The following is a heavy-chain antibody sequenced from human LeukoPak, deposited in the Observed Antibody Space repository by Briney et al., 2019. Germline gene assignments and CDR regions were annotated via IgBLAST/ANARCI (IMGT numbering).Heavy chain of an antibody. CDR3: ARDLAGPNRYDAFDI. D-gene: IGHD1-14*01. Sequence: ETLSLTCTVSGGSISSSSYYWGWIRQAPGKGLEWVANIKKDGSEKYYVDSVKGRFTISRDNAKTSLFLQMNSLRAEDTAVYYCARDLAGPNRYDAFDIWGQGTMVTVSS. CDR1: GGSISSSSYY. CDR2: IKKDGSEK. V-gene: IGHV3-7*01. J-gene: IGHJ3*02.